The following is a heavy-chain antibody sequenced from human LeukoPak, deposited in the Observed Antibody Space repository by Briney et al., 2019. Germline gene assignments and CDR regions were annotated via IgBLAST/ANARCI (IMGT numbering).Heavy chain of an antibody. CDR3: ARQSGSSLGY. D-gene: IGHD1-26*01. V-gene: IGHV4-59*08. J-gene: IGHJ4*02. CDR1: GGSIRSYY. CDR2: IYNSGST. Sequence: PSETLSFTCTVSGGSIRSYYWSWIRQPPGKGLEWIGYIYNSGSTNYNPSLKSRVTVSVDTSKNQFSLKLSSVTAADTAVYYCARQSGSSLGYWGQGTLITVSS.